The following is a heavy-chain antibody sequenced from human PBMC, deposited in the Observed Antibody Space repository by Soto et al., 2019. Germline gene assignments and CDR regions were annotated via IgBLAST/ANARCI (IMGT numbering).Heavy chain of an antibody. J-gene: IGHJ4*02. CDR1: GGSISSGGYY. V-gene: IGHV4-31*03. CDR2: IYYSGST. D-gene: IGHD3-10*02. Sequence: QVQLQESGPGLVKPSQTLSLTCTVSGGSISSGGYYWTWIRQHPWKGLEWIGYIYYSGSTYYNPSHKSRGTISVDTSKNQFSLKLRSVTDAETAVYYCARSVFHWGQGTLVTVSS. CDR3: ARSVFH.